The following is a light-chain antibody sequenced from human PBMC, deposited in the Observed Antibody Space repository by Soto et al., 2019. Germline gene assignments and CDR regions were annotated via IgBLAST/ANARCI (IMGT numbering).Light chain of an antibody. J-gene: IGKJ5*01. CDR2: AAS. V-gene: IGKV1-27*01. Sequence: DIPMTQSPSSLSASVGDRVTITCRASQGISNFLAWYQQKPGKVPKVLISAASTLQSGVPSRFSGSGSGTDFTLTITSLQPEDVATYYCQKYSSVITFGQGTRLEIK. CDR3: QKYSSVIT. CDR1: QGISNF.